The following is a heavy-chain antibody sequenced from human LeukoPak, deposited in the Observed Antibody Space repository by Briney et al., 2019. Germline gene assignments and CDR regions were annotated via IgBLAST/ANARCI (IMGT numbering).Heavy chain of an antibody. D-gene: IGHD3-22*01. CDR3: ARDYDSSGYYGDAFGI. V-gene: IGHV4-30-4*01. CDR2: IYYRGST. J-gene: IGHJ3*02. Sequence: SQTLSLTCTVSGGSISSGDYYWSWIRQPPGKGLEWIGYIYYRGSTYYNPSLKSRVTISVDTSKNQFSLKLSSVTAADTAVYYCARDYDSSGYYGDAFGIWGQGTMVTVSS. CDR1: GGSISSGDYY.